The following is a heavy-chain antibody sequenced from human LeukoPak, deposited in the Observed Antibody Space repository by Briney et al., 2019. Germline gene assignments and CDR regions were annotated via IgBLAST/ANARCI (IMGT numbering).Heavy chain of an antibody. CDR2: IYYSGST. J-gene: IGHJ6*03. Sequence: PSETLSLTCTVSGGSISSSSYYWGWIRQPPGKGLEWIGRIYYSGSTYYNPSLKSRVPISVDTSKNQFYLKLSSVTAADTAVYYCARVFRYTDPLAADYYYYMDVWGKGTTVTVSS. V-gene: IGHV4-39*07. CDR1: GGSISSSSYY. D-gene: IGHD6-13*01. CDR3: ARVFRYTDPLAADYYYYMDV.